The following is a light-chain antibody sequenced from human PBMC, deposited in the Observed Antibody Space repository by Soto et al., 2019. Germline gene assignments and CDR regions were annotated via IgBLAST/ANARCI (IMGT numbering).Light chain of an antibody. CDR1: QTISSW. CDR3: QHYNSYSEA. V-gene: IGKV1-5*03. CDR2: KAS. Sequence: DIPMTPSPSTLSGSVGDSVTITCRASQTISSWLAWYQQKPGKAPKLLIYKASTLKSGVPSRFSGSGSGTEFTLTISSLQPDDFATYYCQHYNSYSEAFGQGTKVELK. J-gene: IGKJ1*01.